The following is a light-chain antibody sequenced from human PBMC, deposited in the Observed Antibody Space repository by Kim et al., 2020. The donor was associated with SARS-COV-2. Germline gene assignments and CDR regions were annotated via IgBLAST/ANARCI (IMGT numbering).Light chain of an antibody. CDR1: QSLSRS. Sequence: GDRVTITCRASQSLSRSLNWYQQEPGRAPKLLIYGASTLQSGVPSRFSGSGSGTDFTLTINSLQPEDFATYYCQQSSGGWTFGQGTKVDIK. V-gene: IGKV1-39*01. J-gene: IGKJ1*01. CDR2: GAS. CDR3: QQSSGGWT.